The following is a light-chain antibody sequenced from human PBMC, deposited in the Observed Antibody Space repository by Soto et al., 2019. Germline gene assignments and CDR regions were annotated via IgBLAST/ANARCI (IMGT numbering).Light chain of an antibody. CDR2: EVS. V-gene: IGLV2-14*01. CDR1: SSDVGAYNY. Sequence: QSALTQPSSVSGSPGQSITISCTGTSSDVGAYNYVSWYQQYPGKAPKLMIHEVSKRPSGVSNRFSGSKSGNTASLTISGLQAVDEADYYCSSYTSSTTPYVFGTGTKVTVL. J-gene: IGLJ1*01. CDR3: SSYTSSTTPYV.